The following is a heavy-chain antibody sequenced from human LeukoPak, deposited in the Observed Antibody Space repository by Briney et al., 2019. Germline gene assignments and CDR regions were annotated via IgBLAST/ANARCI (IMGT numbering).Heavy chain of an antibody. Sequence: GGSLRLSCAASGFSLSDYWMSWVRQAPGKGLEWVANIKQDGSEKNYVDSVKDRFTISRDNAKSSLYLQMNSLRADDTAVYYCARSITMADFDYWGQGTLVTVSS. V-gene: IGHV3-7*01. D-gene: IGHD3-10*01. J-gene: IGHJ4*02. CDR3: ARSITMADFDY. CDR1: GFSLSDYW. CDR2: IKQDGSEK.